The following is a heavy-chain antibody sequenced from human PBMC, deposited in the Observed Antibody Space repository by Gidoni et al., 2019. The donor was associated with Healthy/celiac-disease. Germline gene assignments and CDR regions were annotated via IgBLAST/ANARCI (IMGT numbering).Heavy chain of an antibody. D-gene: IGHD3-10*01. CDR2: IIPIFGTA. J-gene: IGHJ6*02. V-gene: IGHV1-69*01. CDR3: ARDLGLLWFGNRSNYYYGMDV. Sequence: QVQLVQSGAEVKKPGSSVKVSCKASGCTFSSYAISWVRQAPGQGLEWMGGIIPIFGTANDAQKFQGRVTITADESTSTAYMELSSLRSEDTDVYYCARDLGLLWFGNRSNYYYGMDVWGQGTTVTVSS. CDR1: GCTFSSYA.